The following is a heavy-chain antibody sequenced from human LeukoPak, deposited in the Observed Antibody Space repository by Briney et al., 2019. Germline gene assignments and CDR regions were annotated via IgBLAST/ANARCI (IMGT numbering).Heavy chain of an antibody. Sequence: PSETLSLTCTVSGGTINNYYWSWIRQPPGKGLEWIGYIYYSGSANYNPSLTSRVIISADTSKNKFSLKLTSVTAADTAVYYCTRGAGWLIDYWGQGTLVTVSS. CDR2: IYYSGSA. J-gene: IGHJ4*02. V-gene: IGHV4-59*01. CDR3: TRGAGWLIDY. D-gene: IGHD3-16*01. CDR1: GGTINNYY.